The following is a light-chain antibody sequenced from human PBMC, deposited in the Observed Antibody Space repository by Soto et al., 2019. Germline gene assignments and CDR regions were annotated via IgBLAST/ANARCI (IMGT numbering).Light chain of an antibody. Sequence: EIVLTQSPGTLSLSPRERATLSCRASQSVSSNYLAWYQQRPGQAPRLLIYGASSRATGIPDRFSGRGSGTDFTLTISRLEPEDFAVCYCQQFGSSPPVTFGGGTKVEIK. CDR2: GAS. CDR3: QQFGSSPPVT. CDR1: QSVSSNY. V-gene: IGKV3-20*01. J-gene: IGKJ4*01.